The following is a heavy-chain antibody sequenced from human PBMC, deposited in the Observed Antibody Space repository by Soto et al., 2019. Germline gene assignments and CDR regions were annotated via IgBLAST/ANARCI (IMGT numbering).Heavy chain of an antibody. CDR1: GYSFIDYY. CDR2: VKPNRGAS. CDR3: ARWGGAVATRNS. D-gene: IGHD5-12*01. J-gene: IGHJ4*02. V-gene: IGHV1-2*02. Sequence: QVQLVQAGAEVKKPGASVKVSCRTSGYSFIDYYVHWVRQAPGQGLEWVGWVKPNRGASNDAEKFQGRVTMDRDRSITTVYMELTGLRSDDTAVYYCARWGGAVATRNSWGQETRVT.